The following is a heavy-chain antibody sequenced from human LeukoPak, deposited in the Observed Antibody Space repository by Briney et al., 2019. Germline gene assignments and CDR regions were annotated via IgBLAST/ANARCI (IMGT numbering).Heavy chain of an antibody. V-gene: IGHV4-34*01. CDR2: INHSGST. Sequence: PSETLSLTCAVYGGSFSGYYWSWIRQPPGKGLEWIGEINHSGSTSYNTSLKSRVTISVDTSKNQFSLKLSSVTAADTAVYYCARGGGDGSDYYYDQWGQGTLVTVSS. CDR1: GGSFSGYY. CDR3: ARGGGDGSDYYYDQ. D-gene: IGHD3-22*01. J-gene: IGHJ4*02.